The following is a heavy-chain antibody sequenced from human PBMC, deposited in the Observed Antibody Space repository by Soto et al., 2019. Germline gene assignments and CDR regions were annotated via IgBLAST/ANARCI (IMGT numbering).Heavy chain of an antibody. D-gene: IGHD3-22*01. CDR2: IIPIFGTA. CDR1: GGTFSSYA. Sequence: SVKVSCKASGGTFSSYAISWVRQAPGQGLEWMGGIIPIFGTANYAQKFQGRVTITADESTSTAYMELSSLRSEDTAVYYCAKVAGMTMIVVVLNAFDIWGQGTMVTVSS. V-gene: IGHV1-69*13. CDR3: AKVAGMTMIVVVLNAFDI. J-gene: IGHJ3*02.